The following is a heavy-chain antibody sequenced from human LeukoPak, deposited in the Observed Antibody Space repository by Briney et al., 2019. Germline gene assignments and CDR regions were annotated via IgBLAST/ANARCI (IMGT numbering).Heavy chain of an antibody. J-gene: IGHJ4*02. V-gene: IGHV3-33*01. Sequence: GRSLRLSCETSGFTFSDYAMHWVRQAPGKGLEWVAVIWHDGSRKYYADSVKGRFTISRDNPKNTLYLQMNSLRAEDTAVYYCATEQYSSGWYEVPYFDYWGQGTLVTVSS. CDR1: GFTFSDYA. CDR3: ATEQYSSGWYEVPYFDY. D-gene: IGHD6-19*01. CDR2: IWHDGSRK.